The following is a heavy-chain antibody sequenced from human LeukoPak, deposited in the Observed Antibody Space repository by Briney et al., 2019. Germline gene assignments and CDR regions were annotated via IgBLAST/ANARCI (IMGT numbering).Heavy chain of an antibody. D-gene: IGHD2-15*01. CDR1: GFTFSSYA. CDR3: AKWSDAFDI. CDR2: ISSSSSYI. J-gene: IGHJ3*02. Sequence: GGSLRLSCAASGFTFSSYAMHWVRQAPGKGLEGGSSISSSSSYIYYADSVKGRFTISRDNAKNSLYLQMNSLRAEDTAVYYCAKWSDAFDIWGQGTMVTVSS. V-gene: IGHV3-21*01.